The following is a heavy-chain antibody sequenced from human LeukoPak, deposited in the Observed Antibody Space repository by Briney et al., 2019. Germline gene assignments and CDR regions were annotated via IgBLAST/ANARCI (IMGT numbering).Heavy chain of an antibody. CDR3: VKDGIAVAEPDF. Sequence: PGGSLRLSCAASGFKFSDYGFHWVRQAPGKGLDWVTFIQNAGSNKYYAASVRGRFTISRDNSRNTLFLQMKSLTAEDAARYYCVKDGIAVAEPDFWGQGVLVIVSS. J-gene: IGHJ4*02. V-gene: IGHV3-30*02. CDR1: GFKFSDYG. CDR2: IQNAGSNK. D-gene: IGHD6-19*01.